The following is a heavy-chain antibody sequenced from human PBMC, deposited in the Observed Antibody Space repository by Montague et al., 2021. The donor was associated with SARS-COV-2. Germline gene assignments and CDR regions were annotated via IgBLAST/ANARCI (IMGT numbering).Heavy chain of an antibody. CDR2: IDWDDDE. Sequence: VKPTQTLTVTCTFSGFSLSTKRMSVNWIRQPPGKALEWLARIDWDDDEYYSKSLRTRLTIAKDTTRNQVVLTISNVGPADTGTYYCTRATSDYFLNYGLDVWGQGTPVTVSS. CDR1: GFSLSTKRMS. J-gene: IGHJ6*02. D-gene: IGHD2/OR15-2a*01. CDR3: TRATSDYFLNYGLDV. V-gene: IGHV2-70*11.